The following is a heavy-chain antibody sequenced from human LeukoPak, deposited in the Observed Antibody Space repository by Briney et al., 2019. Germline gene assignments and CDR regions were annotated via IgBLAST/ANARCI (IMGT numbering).Heavy chain of an antibody. Sequence: GGSLRLSCAGSGSTFNTYNMSWVRQTPGKGLEWVSLISGSGFITHYADSVKGRFTISRDNSKNTLYLQMNSLGAEDTAVYYCAKVGGYFDSYDAFDIWGQGTMVTVSS. CDR1: GSTFNTYN. CDR2: ISGSGFIT. J-gene: IGHJ3*02. CDR3: AKVGGYFDSYDAFDI. D-gene: IGHD3-9*01. V-gene: IGHV3-23*01.